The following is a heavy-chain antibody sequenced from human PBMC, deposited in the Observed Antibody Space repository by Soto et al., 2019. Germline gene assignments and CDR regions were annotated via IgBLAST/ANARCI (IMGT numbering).Heavy chain of an antibody. D-gene: IGHD2-21*02. Sequence: ASVKVSCKVSGYTFTDYYMHWVQQAPGKGLEWMGLVDPEDGETIYAEKFKGRVTITADTSTDTAYMELSSLRSDDTAVYYCATAPVTGYGMDVWGQGTTVTVSS. J-gene: IGHJ6*02. CDR2: VDPEDGET. CDR3: ATAPVTGYGMDV. CDR1: GYTFTDYY. V-gene: IGHV1-69-2*01.